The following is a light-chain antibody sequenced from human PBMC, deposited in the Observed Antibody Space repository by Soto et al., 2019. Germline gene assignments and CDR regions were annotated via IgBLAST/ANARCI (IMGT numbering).Light chain of an antibody. CDR2: GAS. Sequence: SVFTQSPGTLSLSPWDRVTPSCRSSHSVTSGYLAWYQQTPGQAPSLLLYGASSRATGIPDRFSGSGSGTDFALTVSRLEPEDFAVYYCHQYGTSPPYTFGQGTKLEIK. J-gene: IGKJ2*01. CDR3: HQYGTSPPYT. V-gene: IGKV3-20*01. CDR1: HSVTSGY.